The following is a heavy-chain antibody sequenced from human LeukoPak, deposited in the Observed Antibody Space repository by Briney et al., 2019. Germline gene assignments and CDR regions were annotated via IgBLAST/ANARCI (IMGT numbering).Heavy chain of an antibody. D-gene: IGHD2-2*03. CDR3: ARVDITLDY. Sequence: PSETLSLTCTVSGGSISGYYWSWIRQPPGKGLEWIGEINHSGSTNYNPSLKSRVTITVDTSKNQFSLKLSSVTAADTAVYYCARVDITLDYWGQGTLVTVSS. CDR1: GGSISGYY. V-gene: IGHV4-34*01. CDR2: INHSGST. J-gene: IGHJ4*02.